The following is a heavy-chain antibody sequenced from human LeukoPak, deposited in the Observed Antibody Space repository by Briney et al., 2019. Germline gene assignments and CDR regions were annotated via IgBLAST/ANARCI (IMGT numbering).Heavy chain of an antibody. CDR2: IIPILGIA. J-gene: IGHJ4*02. Sequence: SVKVSCKTSGGTFSSYTISWVRQAPGQGLEWMGRIIPILGIANYAQKFQGRVTITADKSTSTAYMELSSLRSEDTAVYYCASGLRYFDWLIDYWGQGTLVTVSS. V-gene: IGHV1-69*02. CDR3: ASGLRYFDWLIDY. D-gene: IGHD3-9*01. CDR1: GGTFSSYT.